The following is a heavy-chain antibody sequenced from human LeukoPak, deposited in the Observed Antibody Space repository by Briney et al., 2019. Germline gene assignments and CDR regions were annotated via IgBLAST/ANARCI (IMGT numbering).Heavy chain of an antibody. J-gene: IGHJ4*02. V-gene: IGHV3-21*04. CDR1: GFTFSNYS. Sequence: GGSLRLSCAASGFTFSNYSMNWVRQAPGKGLEWVSSIISSSTYIYYADSVKGRFTISRDNSKNTLYLQMNSLRAEDTAVYYCAIGRSHFDYWGQGTLVTVSS. CDR2: IISSSTYI. D-gene: IGHD5-24*01. CDR3: AIGRSHFDY.